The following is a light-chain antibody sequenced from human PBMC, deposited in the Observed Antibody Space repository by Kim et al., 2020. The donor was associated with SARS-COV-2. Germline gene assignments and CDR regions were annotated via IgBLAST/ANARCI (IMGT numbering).Light chain of an antibody. CDR3: QHYYSYPYT. J-gene: IGKJ2*01. Sequence: ASARDRVTITWRASQSISTYLAWYQQKPGEAPKLLIYASSTLHSGVPSRFSGSGSGTDFPLTISCLQSEDFATYFCQHYYSYPYTFGQGTKLEI. CDR1: QSISTY. CDR2: ASS. V-gene: IGKV1-8*01.